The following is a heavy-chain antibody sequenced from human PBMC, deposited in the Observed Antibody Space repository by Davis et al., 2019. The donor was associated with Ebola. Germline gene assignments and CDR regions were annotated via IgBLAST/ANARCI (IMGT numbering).Heavy chain of an antibody. CDR2: INHSGST. CDR1: GFTFSSYW. Sequence: GSLRLSCAASGFTFSSYWMSWVRQAPGKGLEWIGEINHSGSTNYNPSLKSRVTISVDTSKNQFSLKLSSVTAADTAVYYCARGRRDFWSSYYVYYGMDVWGQGTTVTVSS. CDR3: ARGRRDFWSSYYVYYGMDV. J-gene: IGHJ6*02. V-gene: IGHV4-34*01. D-gene: IGHD3-3*01.